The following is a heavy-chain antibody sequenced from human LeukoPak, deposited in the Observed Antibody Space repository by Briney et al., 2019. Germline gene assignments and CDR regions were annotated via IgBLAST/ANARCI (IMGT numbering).Heavy chain of an antibody. J-gene: IGHJ4*02. CDR2: ISYDGSNK. CDR3: ARDHRPYSSSWLFDY. CDR1: GFTFSSYG. V-gene: IGHV3-30*03. D-gene: IGHD6-13*01. Sequence: GGSLRLSCAASGFTFSSYGMHWVRQAPDKGLEWVAVISYDGSNKYYADSVKGRFTISRDNAKNSLYLQMNSLRAEDTAVYYCARDHRPYSSSWLFDYWGQGTLVTVSS.